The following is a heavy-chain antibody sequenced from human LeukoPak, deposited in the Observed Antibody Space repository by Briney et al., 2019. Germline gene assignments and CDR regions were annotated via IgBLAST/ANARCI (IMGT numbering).Heavy chain of an antibody. CDR3: ARVASLNYYGTGTYYDAFDI. V-gene: IGHV5-51*01. CDR1: GYSFTSYW. CDR2: IYRGDSDI. Sequence: GESLKISCQGSGYSFTSYWIAWVRQMPGKRLEWMGIIYRGDSDIRYSPSFQGQVTISADKSFSTAYLQWSSLKASDSAMYYCARVASLNYYGTGTYYDAFDIWGQGTMVTVSS. D-gene: IGHD3-10*01. J-gene: IGHJ3*02.